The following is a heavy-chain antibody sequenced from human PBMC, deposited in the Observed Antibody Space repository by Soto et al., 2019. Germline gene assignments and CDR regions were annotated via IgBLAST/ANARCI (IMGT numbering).Heavy chain of an antibody. CDR3: ARGAVVVAVNSFHFDY. Sequence: SETLSLTCTVSGGSISSGDYYWSWIRQPPGKGLEWIGYIYYSGSTYYNPSLKSRVTISVDTSKNQFSLKLSSVTAADTAVYYCARGAVVVAVNSFHFDYWGQGTLVTVSS. CDR2: IYYSGST. D-gene: IGHD2-15*01. V-gene: IGHV4-30-4*01. CDR1: GGSISSGDYY. J-gene: IGHJ4*02.